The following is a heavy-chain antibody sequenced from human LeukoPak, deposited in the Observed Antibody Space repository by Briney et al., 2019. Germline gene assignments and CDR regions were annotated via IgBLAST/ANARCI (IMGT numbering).Heavy chain of an antibody. CDR1: GFTFSSYA. V-gene: IGHV3-30*04. Sequence: PGRSLRLSCAASGFTFSSYAMHWVRQAPGKGLEWVAVISYDGSNKYYADSVKGRFTISRDNSKNTLYLQMNSLRAEDTAVYYCARAPYSGSPLDYWGKGTLVTVSS. D-gene: IGHD1-26*01. CDR3: ARAPYSGSPLDY. CDR2: ISYDGSNK. J-gene: IGHJ4*02.